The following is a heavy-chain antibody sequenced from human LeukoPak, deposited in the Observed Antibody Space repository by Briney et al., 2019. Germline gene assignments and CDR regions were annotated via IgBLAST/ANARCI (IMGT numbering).Heavy chain of an antibody. Sequence: GGSLRLSCAASGFTFSAYGMHWVRQAPGKGLEWVAVVSNDGTKKDYADSVKGRFIISRDNSKNTLYLQMNSLRAEDTAVYYCAKAGDGSSGFDYWGQGTLVTVSS. D-gene: IGHD6-19*01. CDR1: GFTFSAYG. CDR3: AKAGDGSSGFDY. J-gene: IGHJ4*02. V-gene: IGHV3-30*18. CDR2: VSNDGTKK.